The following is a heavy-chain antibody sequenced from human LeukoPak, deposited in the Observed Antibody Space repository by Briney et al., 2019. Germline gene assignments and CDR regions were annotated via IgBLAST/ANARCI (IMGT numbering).Heavy chain of an antibody. D-gene: IGHD6-19*01. CDR3: ARDGIAVAEGDYYYYMDV. V-gene: IGHV4-38-2*02. CDR1: GYSISSGYY. J-gene: IGHJ6*03. CDR2: IYHSGST. Sequence: SETLSLTCTVSGYSISSGYYWGWIRQPPGKGLEWIGSIYHSGSTYYNPSLKSRVTISVDTSKNQFSLKLSSVTAADTAVYYCARDGIAVAEGDYYYYMDVWGKGTTVTVSS.